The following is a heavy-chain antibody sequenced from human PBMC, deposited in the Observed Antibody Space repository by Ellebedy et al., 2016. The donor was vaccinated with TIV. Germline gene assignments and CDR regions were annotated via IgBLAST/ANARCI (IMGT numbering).Heavy chain of an antibody. CDR3: SRGRLRLLDAFDA. V-gene: IGHV4-30-2*01. J-gene: IGHJ3*01. CDR1: GHSTSSDGYS. CDR2: VYNSGTT. Sequence: MPSETLSLSCAVSGHSTSSDGYSWSWIRQPPGRGLGWIWYVYNSGTTFYNPSFKSRVTLSVDTSKTQFSLVLSSVVAADTAMYYCSRGRLRLLDAFDAWGQGTMVTISS. D-gene: IGHD6-25*01.